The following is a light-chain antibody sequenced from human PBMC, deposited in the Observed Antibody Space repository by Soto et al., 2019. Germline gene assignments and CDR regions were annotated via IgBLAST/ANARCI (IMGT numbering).Light chain of an antibody. CDR2: GAF. CDR1: PSVTNF. J-gene: IGKJ5*01. CDR3: QQRNVWPPVT. V-gene: IGKV3-11*01. Sequence: IVLTQSPATLSLSPPETATLSCRASPSVTNFLACYQQKPGQAPRLLIYGAFNRATGIPARFSGSGSGTDFTLTISSLETEDSAAYYCQQRNVWPPVTFGQGTRLEIK.